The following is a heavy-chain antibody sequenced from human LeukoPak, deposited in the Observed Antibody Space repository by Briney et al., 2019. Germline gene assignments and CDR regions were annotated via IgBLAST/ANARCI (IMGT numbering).Heavy chain of an antibody. D-gene: IGHD6-19*01. CDR2: ISGSGGST. CDR1: GFTFNYYA. CDR3: ATPLRGGWYWVY. Sequence: PGGSLRLSCAASGFTFNYYAMSWVRQAPGKGLEWVSAISGSGGSTYYADSVKGRFTISRDNSKNTLYLQMNSLRAEDTAVYYCATPLRGGWYWVYWGQGTLVTVSS. V-gene: IGHV3-23*01. J-gene: IGHJ4*02.